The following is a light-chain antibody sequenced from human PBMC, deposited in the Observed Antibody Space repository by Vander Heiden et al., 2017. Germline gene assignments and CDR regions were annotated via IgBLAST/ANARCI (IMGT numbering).Light chain of an antibody. Sequence: SYVLTPPPSVSVAPGQTARITCGGNNIGSKSVHVYQQKPGQAPVLVVYDDSDRPSGIPERFSGSNSGNTATLTISRVEAGDEADYYCQVWDSSSDHRVFGGGTKLTVL. V-gene: IGLV3-21*02. CDR3: QVWDSSSDHRV. CDR2: DDS. CDR1: NIGSKS. J-gene: IGLJ3*02.